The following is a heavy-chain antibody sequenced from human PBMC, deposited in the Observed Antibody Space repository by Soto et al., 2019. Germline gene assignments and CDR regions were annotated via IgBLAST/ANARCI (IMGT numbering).Heavy chain of an antibody. J-gene: IGHJ4*02. CDR1: GYIFNSFG. CDR3: ARRWTTGEIDY. CDR2: ISAYTGNT. Sequence: QVQLVQSGGEVKKPGASVKVPCKASGYIFNSFGISWVRQAPGQGLEWMGWISAYTGNTKYAQNFQGRVTMTTDTSTSTAYMELRSLRSDDTAVYYCARRWTTGEIDYWGQGTLVTVSS. V-gene: IGHV1-18*01. D-gene: IGHD4-17*01.